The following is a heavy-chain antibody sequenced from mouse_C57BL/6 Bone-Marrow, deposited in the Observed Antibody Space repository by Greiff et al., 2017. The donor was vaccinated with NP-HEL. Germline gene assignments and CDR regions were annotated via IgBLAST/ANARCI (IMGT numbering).Heavy chain of an antibody. CDR2: INPSNGGT. Sequence: QVQLQQPGTELVKPGASVKLSCKASGYTFTSYWMHWVKQRPGQGLEWIGNINPSNGGTNYNEKFKSKATLTVDKSSSTAYMQLSSLTSEDSAVYYCARSPIYYYGSSYPYYAMDYWGQGTSVTVSS. V-gene: IGHV1-53*01. J-gene: IGHJ4*01. D-gene: IGHD1-1*01. CDR3: ARSPIYYYGSSYPYYAMDY. CDR1: GYTFTSYW.